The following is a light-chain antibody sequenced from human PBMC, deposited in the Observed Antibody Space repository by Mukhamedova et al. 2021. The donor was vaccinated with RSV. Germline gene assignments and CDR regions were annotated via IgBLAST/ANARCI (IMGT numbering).Light chain of an antibody. V-gene: IGKV1-39*01. CDR1: QSISNY. CDR3: QQSYSSPHN. J-gene: IGKJ2*01. Sequence: RASQSISNYLNWYQQKPGKAPKLLIYAASSLQNEVPSRFSGSGSGTDFTLTISSLQPDDFATYYCQQSYSSPHNFGQGTKLEIK. CDR2: AAS.